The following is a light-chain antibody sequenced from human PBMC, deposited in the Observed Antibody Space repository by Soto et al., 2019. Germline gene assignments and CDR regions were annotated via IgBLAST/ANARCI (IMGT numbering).Light chain of an antibody. Sequence: EIVMTQSAATLSVSPGESATLSCRASQSVSSNLAWYQQKPGQAPRLLICGAYTRATGITARFSGSGSGTDFTLTISSLEPEDFAVYYCQQRSNWPPTFGQGTRLEI. CDR1: QSVSSN. V-gene: IGKV3-15*01. CDR3: QQRSNWPPT. J-gene: IGKJ5*01. CDR2: GAY.